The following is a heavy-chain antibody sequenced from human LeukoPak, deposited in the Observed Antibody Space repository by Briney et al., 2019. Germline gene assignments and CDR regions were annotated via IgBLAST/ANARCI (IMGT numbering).Heavy chain of an antibody. CDR3: ARGGLKPVDC. CDR1: GFSFSTYW. J-gene: IGHJ4*02. V-gene: IGHV3-74*01. CDR2: IYPDGSTS. D-gene: IGHD6-19*01. Sequence: SGGSLRLSCAASGFSFSTYWMHWVRQAPGKGLVWVARIYPDGSTSSYADSVKGRLTISRDNAKNTLYLQMSSLKADDTAVYYCARGGLKPVDCWGQGTLVTVSS.